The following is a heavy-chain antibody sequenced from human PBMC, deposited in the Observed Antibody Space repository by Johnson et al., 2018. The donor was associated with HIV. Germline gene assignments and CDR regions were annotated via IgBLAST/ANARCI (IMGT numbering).Heavy chain of an antibody. CDR1: GFTFDDYA. V-gene: IGHV3-9*01. Sequence: QLVESGGGLVQPGRSLRLSCAASGFTFDDYAMHWVRQAPGKGLEWVSGISWNSGSIGYADSVKGRFTISRDNAKNSLYLQMNSLRAEDTALYYCARVIRLGAVRLRHAFDIWGQGTMVTVSS. CDR2: ISWNSGSI. J-gene: IGHJ3*02. D-gene: IGHD4-17*01. CDR3: ARVIRLGAVRLRHAFDI.